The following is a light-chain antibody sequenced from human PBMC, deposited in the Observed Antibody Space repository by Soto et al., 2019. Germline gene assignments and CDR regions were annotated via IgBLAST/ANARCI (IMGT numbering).Light chain of an antibody. Sequence: EIVMTQSQGTLSVSPGERATLSCRASQSVSSKLAWYQQKPGQAPRLLIYGASTRATGIPARFSGSGSGTEFTLTISSLQSEDFAVYYCQQYNNWLWTFGQGTKVDIK. J-gene: IGKJ1*01. CDR1: QSVSSK. CDR2: GAS. CDR3: QQYNNWLWT. V-gene: IGKV3-15*01.